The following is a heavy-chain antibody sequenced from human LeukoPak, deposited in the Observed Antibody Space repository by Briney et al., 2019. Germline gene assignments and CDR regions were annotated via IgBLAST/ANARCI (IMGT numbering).Heavy chain of an antibody. CDR2: IYDRGST. J-gene: IGHJ4*02. V-gene: IGHV4-59*01. CDR3: ARGRTFDN. CDR1: GGSISSYY. Sequence: PSETLSLTCTVSGGSISSYYWSWIRQPPGKGLEWIGNIYDRGSTKYNPSLKSRVTISGDTSKNQFSLRLSSVTAADTAVYYSARGRTFDNWGQGSLVTVSS.